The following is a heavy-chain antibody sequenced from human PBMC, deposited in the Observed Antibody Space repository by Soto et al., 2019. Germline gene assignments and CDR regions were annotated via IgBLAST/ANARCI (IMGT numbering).Heavy chain of an antibody. Sequence: QVQLVQSGAEVEKPGSSVKVSCKASGGTFSSYAISWVRQAPGQGLEWMGGIIPIFGTANYAQKFQGRVTITADESTSTAYMALSSLRSEDTAVYYCARDMAAAGTVRTRKTPPDWFDPWGEGTLVTVSS. CDR3: ARDMAAAGTVRTRKTPPDWFDP. CDR1: GGTFSSYA. V-gene: IGHV1-69*01. D-gene: IGHD6-13*01. CDR2: IIPIFGTA. J-gene: IGHJ5*02.